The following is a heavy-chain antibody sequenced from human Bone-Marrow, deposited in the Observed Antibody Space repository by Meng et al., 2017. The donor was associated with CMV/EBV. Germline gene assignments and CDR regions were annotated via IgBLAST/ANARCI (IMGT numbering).Heavy chain of an antibody. Sequence: GGSLRLSCAASGFTFSSYGMHWVRQAPGKGLEWVAFIRYDGSNKYYADSVKGRFTISRDNSKNTLYLQMNSLRAEDTAVYYCAKVEWFGELPLDYWGQGTRVTCSS. J-gene: IGHJ4*02. V-gene: IGHV3-30*02. CDR3: AKVEWFGELPLDY. D-gene: IGHD3-10*01. CDR2: IRYDGSNK. CDR1: GFTFSSYG.